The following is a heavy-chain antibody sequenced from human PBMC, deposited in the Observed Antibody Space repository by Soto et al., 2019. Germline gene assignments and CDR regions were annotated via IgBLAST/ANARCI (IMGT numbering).Heavy chain of an antibody. CDR1: GFTFSSYS. Sequence: GGSLRLSCAASGFTFSSYSMNWVRQAPGKGLEWVSSISSSSSYIYYADSVKGRFTISRDNAKNSLYPQMNSLRAEDTAVYYCARRGPVVVVAATRYYYYGMDVWGQGTTVTVSS. V-gene: IGHV3-21*01. D-gene: IGHD2-15*01. CDR3: ARRGPVVVVAATRYYYYGMDV. CDR2: ISSSSSYI. J-gene: IGHJ6*02.